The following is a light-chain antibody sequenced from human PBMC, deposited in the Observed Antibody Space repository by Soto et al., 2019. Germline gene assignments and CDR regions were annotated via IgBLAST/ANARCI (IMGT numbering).Light chain of an antibody. CDR3: QQYNNWPLT. Sequence: EIVMTQSPATLSVSPGERATLSCRASQSVSSNLAWYQQKLGQAPRLLIYGASTRATGIPARFSGSGSGTEFTLTISSLQSEDFAVYYCQQYNNWPLTFGGGNKVEIK. V-gene: IGKV3-15*01. CDR1: QSVSSN. CDR2: GAS. J-gene: IGKJ4*01.